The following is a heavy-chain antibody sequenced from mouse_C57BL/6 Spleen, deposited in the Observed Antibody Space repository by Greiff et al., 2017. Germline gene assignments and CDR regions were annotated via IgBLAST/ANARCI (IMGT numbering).Heavy chain of an antibody. J-gene: IGHJ2*01. Sequence: QVQLQQSGAELVRPGASVTLSCTASGYTFTDYEMHWVKQTPVHGLEWIGAIDPETGGTAYNQKFKGKAILTADKSSSTAYMELRSLTSVDSAVYYCTRWGYWGQGTTLTVSS. V-gene: IGHV1-15*01. CDR1: GYTFTDYE. CDR3: TRWGY. CDR2: IDPETGGT.